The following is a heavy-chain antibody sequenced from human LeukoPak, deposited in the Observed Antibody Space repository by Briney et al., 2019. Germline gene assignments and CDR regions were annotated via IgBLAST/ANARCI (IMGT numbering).Heavy chain of an antibody. V-gene: IGHV3-48*01. D-gene: IGHD6-19*01. CDR2: ISSSSSTI. J-gene: IGHJ3*02. CDR1: GFTFSSYS. Sequence: GGSLRLSCAASGFTFSSYSMNWVRQAPGKGLEWVSYISSSSSTIYYADSVKGRFTISRDNAKNSLYLQMNSLRAEDTAVYYCARESVSSGWYEAYAFDIWGQGTMVTVSS. CDR3: ARESVSSGWYEAYAFDI.